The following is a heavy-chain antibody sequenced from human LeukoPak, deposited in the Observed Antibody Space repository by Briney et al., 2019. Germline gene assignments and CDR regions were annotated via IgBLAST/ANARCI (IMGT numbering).Heavy chain of an antibody. CDR3: ARHGPFRGVIWFDY. CDR2: IYYSGST. D-gene: IGHD3-10*01. V-gene: IGHV4-59*08. Sequence: PSETLSLTCTVSGGSISSYYWSWIRQPPGKGLEWIGYIYYSGSTNYNPSLKSRVTISVDTSKNQFSLKLSSVTAADTAVYHCARHGPFRGVIWFDYWGQGTLVTVSS. J-gene: IGHJ4*02. CDR1: GGSISSYY.